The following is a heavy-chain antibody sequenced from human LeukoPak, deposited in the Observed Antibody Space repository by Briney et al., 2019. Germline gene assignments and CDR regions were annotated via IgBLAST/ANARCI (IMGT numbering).Heavy chain of an antibody. Sequence: GESLKISCKGSGYSFSSYWIAWVRQMPGEGLEGRGTIYPGDSDTRYSPSFQGRVTISADKSISTAYLQWSSLKASDTAMYYCARQVDIAVAGYDYWGQGTLITVSS. D-gene: IGHD6-13*01. V-gene: IGHV5-51*01. CDR2: IYPGDSDT. CDR1: GYSFSSYW. J-gene: IGHJ4*02. CDR3: ARQVDIAVAGYDY.